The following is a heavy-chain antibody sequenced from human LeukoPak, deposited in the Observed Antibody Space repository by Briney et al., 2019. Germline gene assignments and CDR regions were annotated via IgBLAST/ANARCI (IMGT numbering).Heavy chain of an antibody. D-gene: IGHD3-22*01. CDR2: INWNGGST. CDR3: ARGSNTYYYDSSGYYYDS. Sequence: GGSLRLSCAASGFTFDDYGMSWVRQAPGKGLEWVSGINWNGGSTGYADSVKGRFTISRDNAKNSLYLQMNSLRAEDTALYYCARGSNTYYYDSSGYYYDSWGQGTLVTVSS. V-gene: IGHV3-20*04. J-gene: IGHJ5*02. CDR1: GFTFDDYG.